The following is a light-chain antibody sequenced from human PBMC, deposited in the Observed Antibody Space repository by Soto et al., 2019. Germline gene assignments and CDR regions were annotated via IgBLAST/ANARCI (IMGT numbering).Light chain of an antibody. Sequence: DIVMTQSPDSLAVSLGERATINCKSSQSVLYSSNNKNYLAWYQQKPGQPPKALIYWASTRESGVPDRFSGSGSGTDFTPTISSLQAEDVRVYYCQQYYTTPWTFGQGTNVDIK. J-gene: IGKJ1*01. CDR2: WAS. CDR1: QSVLYSSNNKNY. CDR3: QQYYTTPWT. V-gene: IGKV4-1*01.